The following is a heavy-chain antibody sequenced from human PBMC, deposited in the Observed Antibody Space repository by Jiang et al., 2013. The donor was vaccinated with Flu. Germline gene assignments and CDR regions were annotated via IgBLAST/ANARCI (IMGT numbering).Heavy chain of an antibody. Sequence: QTLSLTCAISGDSVSTNSAAWNWIRQSPSRGLEWLGRTYYRSKWYNDYAESVKSRITINPDTSKNQFSLQLNSVTPEDTAVYYCARVRTGTTSGWEPIWFDPWGQGTLVTVSS. CDR3: ARVRTGTTSGWEPIWFDP. V-gene: IGHV6-1*01. J-gene: IGHJ5*02. CDR1: GDSVSTNSAA. CDR2: TYYRSKWYN. D-gene: IGHD1-1*01.